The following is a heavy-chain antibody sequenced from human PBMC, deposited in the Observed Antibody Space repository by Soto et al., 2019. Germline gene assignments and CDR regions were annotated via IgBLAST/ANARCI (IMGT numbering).Heavy chain of an antibody. Sequence: GESLNISCEASGYTFTNSWIAWVRQTPGKGLEWMGIIFPGDSDTRYNPSFEGHVAISVDNSINTAYLRWSSLKASDTATYFCARHPSSSSDETYYYYRFDGWGPGNLVTVSS. D-gene: IGHD3-16*01. CDR1: GYTFTNSW. J-gene: IGHJ4*02. CDR2: IFPGDSDT. CDR3: ARHPSSSSDETYYYYRFDG. V-gene: IGHV5-51*01.